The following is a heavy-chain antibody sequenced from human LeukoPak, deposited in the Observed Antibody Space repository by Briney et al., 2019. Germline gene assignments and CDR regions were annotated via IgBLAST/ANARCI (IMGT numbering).Heavy chain of an antibody. CDR2: IGTAGDT. Sequence: PGGSLRLSCAASGFTFCVYDVHCVRPPIGKGLEWVAAIGTAGDTYYTGSVKGRFTISRDNAKNSLYLQMNSLRAEDTAVYYCARDRMELLTDYWGQGTLVTVSS. V-gene: IGHV3-13*01. CDR3: ARDRMELLTDY. J-gene: IGHJ4*02. CDR1: GFTFCVYD. D-gene: IGHD3-10*01.